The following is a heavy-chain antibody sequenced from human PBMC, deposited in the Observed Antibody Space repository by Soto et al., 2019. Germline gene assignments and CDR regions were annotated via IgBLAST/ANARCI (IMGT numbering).Heavy chain of an antibody. CDR1: GFTFSSYA. V-gene: IGHV3-23*01. CDR3: AKSCALLQRPGELRHNPGMDV. Sequence: GGSLRLSCAASGFTFSSYAMSWVRRAPGKGLEWVSAISGSGGSTYYADSVKGRFTISRDNSKNTLYLQMNSLRADDTAVYYSAKSCALLQRPGELRHNPGMDVWSQGTPLTV. D-gene: IGHD3-10*01. CDR2: ISGSGGST. J-gene: IGHJ6*02.